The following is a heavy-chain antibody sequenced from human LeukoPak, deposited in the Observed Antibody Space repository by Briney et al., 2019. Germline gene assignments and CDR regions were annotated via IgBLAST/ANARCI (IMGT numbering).Heavy chain of an antibody. D-gene: IGHD3-16*02. CDR3: ARDAAMTYRGYFDI. CDR1: GFVFENYY. J-gene: IGHJ2*01. Sequence: GGSLRLSCQASGFVFENYYMYWIRQAPGKGLEWVAHLRQDGNNKIYADSLKGRFTISRNNSEKTPFLQMNSLRPEDTAVYYCARDAAMTYRGYFDIWGRGTLVTVSS. CDR2: LRQDGNNK. V-gene: IGHV3-30*02.